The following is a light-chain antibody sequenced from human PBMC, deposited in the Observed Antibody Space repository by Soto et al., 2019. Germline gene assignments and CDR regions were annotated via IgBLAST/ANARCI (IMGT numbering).Light chain of an antibody. CDR2: GAS. CDR1: QSVSSTY. Sequence: ENVLTQSPGTLSLSPGERATLSCRASQSVSSTYLAWYQQKPGQAPRLLIYGASSRATGIPDRFSGSGSGTDFTLTISGLEPEDFAVYYCQQYGSSLWTFDQGTKVEIK. CDR3: QQYGSSLWT. J-gene: IGKJ1*01. V-gene: IGKV3-20*01.